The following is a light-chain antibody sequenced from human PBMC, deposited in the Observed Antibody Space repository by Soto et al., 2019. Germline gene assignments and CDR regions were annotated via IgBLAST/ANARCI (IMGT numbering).Light chain of an antibody. Sequence: EIVLTQSPGTLSLSPGERATLSCRASQSVGSDYLAWYQQKPGQAPRILIYGASTRATGIPARFSGSGSGTEFTLTISSLQSEDFAVYYCQQYNNWPTFGQGTKVDIK. V-gene: IGKV3-15*01. J-gene: IGKJ1*01. CDR3: QQYNNWPT. CDR1: QSVGSD. CDR2: GAS.